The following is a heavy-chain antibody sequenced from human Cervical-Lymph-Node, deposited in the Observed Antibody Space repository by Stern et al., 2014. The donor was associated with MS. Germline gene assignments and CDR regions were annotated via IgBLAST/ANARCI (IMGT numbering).Heavy chain of an antibody. Sequence: QLVQSGPEVKKPGTSVKVSCKASGITFSHPAVQWLRQARGQRLERIGWGVVLKGDTNYAQSFQERVTITRDMSTSTVYMELRSLRSEDTAVYYCASERYTYYDDQRPPGGFGPWGQGTLVTVSS. V-gene: IGHV1-58*01. J-gene: IGHJ5*02. CDR3: ASERYTYYDDQRPPGGFGP. CDR1: GITFSHPA. CDR2: GVVLKGDT. D-gene: IGHD5-18*01.